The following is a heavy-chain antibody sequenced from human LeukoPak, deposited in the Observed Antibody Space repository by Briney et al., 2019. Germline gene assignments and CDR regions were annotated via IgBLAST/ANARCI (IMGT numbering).Heavy chain of an antibody. CDR1: GFTFSSYG. CDR2: IWYDGSNK. D-gene: IGHD5-18*01. CDR3: AREGWDSYGLGAFDI. Sequence: PGGSLRLSCAASGFTFSSYGMHWVRQAPGKGLEWVAVIWYDGSNKYYADSVKGRFTISRDNSKNTLYLQMNSLRAEDTAVYYCAREGWDSYGLGAFDIWGQGTMVTVSS. V-gene: IGHV3-33*01. J-gene: IGHJ3*02.